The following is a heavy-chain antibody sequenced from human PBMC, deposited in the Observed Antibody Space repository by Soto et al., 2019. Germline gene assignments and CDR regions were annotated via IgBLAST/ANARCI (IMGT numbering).Heavy chain of an antibody. D-gene: IGHD3-22*01. Sequence: EVQLVESGGGLVQPGGSLRLSCAASGFTFSSYWMHWVRQAPGKGLVWVSRINSDGSSTSYADSVKGRFTISRDNAKNTLYLQRNSLRAEDTAVYYCARESGDSSGYWSDYWGQGTLVTVSS. CDR3: ARESGDSSGYWSDY. CDR2: INSDGSST. CDR1: GFTFSSYW. J-gene: IGHJ4*02. V-gene: IGHV3-74*01.